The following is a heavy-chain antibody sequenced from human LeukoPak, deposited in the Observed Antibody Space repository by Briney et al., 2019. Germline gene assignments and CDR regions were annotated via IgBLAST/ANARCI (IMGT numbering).Heavy chain of an antibody. CDR3: ARGGRVSPLDY. CDR1: GGSISSYY. Sequence: SETLSLTCTVSGGSISSYYWSWIRQPPGKGLEWVGYIYYSGSTNYNPSLKSRVTISVDTSKNQFSLKLSSVTAADTAVYYCARGGRVSPLDYWGQGTLVTVSS. J-gene: IGHJ4*02. D-gene: IGHD1-14*01. CDR2: IYYSGST. V-gene: IGHV4-59*01.